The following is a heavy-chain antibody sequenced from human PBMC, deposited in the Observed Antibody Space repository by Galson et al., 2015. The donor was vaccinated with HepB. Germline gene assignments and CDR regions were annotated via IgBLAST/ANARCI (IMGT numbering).Heavy chain of an antibody. CDR1: GFTFSDAW. Sequence: SLRLSCAASGFTFSDAWMFWVRQAPGKGLEWVGHIKSKTHGGTTGYAAPVKGRFTISRLDSKNTVYLQLNSLKTEDTAVYYCTTGPIVGTTFFDYWGQGTLVTVSS. D-gene: IGHD1-26*01. J-gene: IGHJ4*02. CDR2: IKSKTHGGTT. CDR3: TTGPIVGTTFFDY. V-gene: IGHV3-15*01.